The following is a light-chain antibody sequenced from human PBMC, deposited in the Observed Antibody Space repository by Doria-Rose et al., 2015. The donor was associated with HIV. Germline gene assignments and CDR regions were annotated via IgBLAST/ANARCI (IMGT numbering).Light chain of an antibody. Sequence: DIRMTQSPESLGMSLGERATLNCKSDQSLLYTSKNYLAWYQQKPGQPPKLLMYWASTRQSGAPARFSGSGSGTDFTLTISSLEAEDVAVYYCQQYYDTPSFGPGTTVDIK. J-gene: IGKJ3*01. CDR2: WAS. CDR3: QQYYDTPS. V-gene: IGKV4-1*01. CDR1: QSLLYTSKNY.